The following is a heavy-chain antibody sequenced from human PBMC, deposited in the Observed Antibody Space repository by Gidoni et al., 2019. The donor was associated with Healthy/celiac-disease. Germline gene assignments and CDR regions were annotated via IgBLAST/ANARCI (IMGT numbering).Heavy chain of an antibody. CDR1: GFTFSSYS. CDR2: ISISSSYI. V-gene: IGHV3-21*01. CDR3: ARDLTYYDILTTYYYYGMDV. Sequence: EVQLVESGGGLVKPGGSLRLSFAATGFTFSSYSMNWVRQDPGKGLEWVSSISISSSYIYYADSVKGRFTISRDNAKNSLYLQMNSLRAEDTAVYYCARDLTYYDILTTYYYYGMDVWGQGTTVTVSS. J-gene: IGHJ6*02. D-gene: IGHD3-9*01.